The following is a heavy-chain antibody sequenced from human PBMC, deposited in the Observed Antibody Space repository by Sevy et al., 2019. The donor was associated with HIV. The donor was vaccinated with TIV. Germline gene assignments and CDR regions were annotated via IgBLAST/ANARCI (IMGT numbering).Heavy chain of an antibody. D-gene: IGHD3-16*02. CDR3: ARGTITFGGVIVPFDY. CDR2: IYHSGST. CDR1: GYSISSGYY. V-gene: IGHV4-38-2*01. Sequence: SETLSLTCAVSGYSISSGYYWGWIRQPPGKGLEWIGSIYHSGSTYYNPSLKSRVTISVDTSKNQLSLKLGSVTAADTAVYYCARGTITFGGVIVPFDYWGQGTLVTVSS. J-gene: IGHJ4*02.